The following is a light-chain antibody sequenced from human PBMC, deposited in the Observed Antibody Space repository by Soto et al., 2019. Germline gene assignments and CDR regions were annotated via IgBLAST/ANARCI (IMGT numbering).Light chain of an antibody. J-gene: IGLJ3*02. Sequence: QAVVTQPPSASGTPGQTVTISCSGSNTNIGSNTVNWYQQVPGAAPTLLIYSNNQRPSGVPDRFSGSNSGTSASLAISGLRSEDEADYYCAAWDDSLSGPVFGGGTKLTVL. V-gene: IGLV1-44*01. CDR3: AAWDDSLSGPV. CDR1: NTNIGSNT. CDR2: SNN.